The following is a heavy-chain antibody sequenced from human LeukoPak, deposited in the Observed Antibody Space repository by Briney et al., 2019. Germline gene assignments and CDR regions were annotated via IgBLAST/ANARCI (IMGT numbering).Heavy chain of an antibody. CDR2: VIPIFGTA. CDR3: ARDCSGGSCHGD. Sequence: ASVKVSCKASGGTFSSYAISWVRQAPGQGLEWMGGVIPIFGTANYAQKFQGRVTITTDESTSTAYMELSSLRSEDTAVYYCARDCSGGSCHGDWGQGTLVTVSS. J-gene: IGHJ4*02. V-gene: IGHV1-69*05. CDR1: GGTFSSYA. D-gene: IGHD2-15*01.